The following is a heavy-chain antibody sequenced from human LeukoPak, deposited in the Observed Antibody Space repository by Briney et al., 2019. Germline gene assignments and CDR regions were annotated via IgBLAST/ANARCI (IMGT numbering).Heavy chain of an antibody. D-gene: IGHD4-11*01. CDR1: KFTFSHYA. J-gene: IGHJ4*02. CDR3: ARDAQRGFDYSNSLDY. CDR2: IWSDGTNQ. V-gene: IGHV3-33*01. Sequence: GGSLRLSCAASKFTFSHYAIHWVRQAPGKGLQWVAVIWSDGTNQYYADSVKGRFTISRDNSNNMVYLQMNGLRVDDTGVYYCARDAQRGFDYSNSLDYWGQGALVTVSS.